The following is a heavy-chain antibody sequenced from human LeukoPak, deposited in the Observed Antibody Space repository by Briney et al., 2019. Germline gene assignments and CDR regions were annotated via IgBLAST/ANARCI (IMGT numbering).Heavy chain of an antibody. CDR1: RFTFRSYA. Sequence: PGGSLRLSCAASRFTFRSYAMSWVRQAPGKGLEWVSPISGSGGSTYYADSVKGRFTISRDNSKNTLYLQMNSLRAEDTAVYYCALAYREDYFDYWGQGTLVTVSS. V-gene: IGHV3-23*01. CDR2: ISGSGGST. CDR3: ALAYREDYFDY. J-gene: IGHJ4*02. D-gene: IGHD1-26*01.